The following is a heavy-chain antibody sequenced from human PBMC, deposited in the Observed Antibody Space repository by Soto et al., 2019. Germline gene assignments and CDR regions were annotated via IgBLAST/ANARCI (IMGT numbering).Heavy chain of an antibody. D-gene: IGHD6-6*01. V-gene: IGHV1-18*04. J-gene: IGHJ5*02. CDR3: AREGSSSFDP. CDR2: ISAYNGST. CDR1: GYPLTSYH. Sequence: ASVKVSCKASGYPLTSYHLHWVRQAPGQGLEWMGWISAYNGSTNYAQKLQGRVTMTTDTSTSTAYMELRSLRSDDTAVYYCAREGSSSFDPWGQGTLVTVSS.